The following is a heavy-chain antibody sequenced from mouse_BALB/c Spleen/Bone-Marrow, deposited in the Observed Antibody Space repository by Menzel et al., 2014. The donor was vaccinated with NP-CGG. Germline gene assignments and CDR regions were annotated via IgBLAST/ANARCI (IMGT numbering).Heavy chain of an antibody. Sequence: VQLQQSGAELVRPGASVKLSCKASGYMFTSFWMNWVKRRPGQGLEWIGNISPSDGYTNYNQKFKDKATLTVDKSSSTAYMQLSSPTSEDSAVYYRRRAGTMITTWVDYWGQGTTLTVSS. D-gene: IGHD2-4*01. J-gene: IGHJ2*01. V-gene: IGHV1-69*02. CDR3: RRAGTMITTWVDY. CDR2: ISPSDGYT. CDR1: GYMFTSFW.